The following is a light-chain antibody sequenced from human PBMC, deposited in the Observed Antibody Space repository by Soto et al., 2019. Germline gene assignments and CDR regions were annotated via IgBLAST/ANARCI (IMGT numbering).Light chain of an antibody. Sequence: QSVLTQPRSVSGSPGQSVTISCTGTSSDVGGYNYVSWYQQHPGKAPKLMIYDVSKRPSGVPDRFSGSKSGNPASLTISGPQDEDEADYYCCSYAGSYTYVFGPGTKLTVL. V-gene: IGLV2-11*01. CDR3: CSYAGSYTYV. J-gene: IGLJ1*01. CDR1: SSDVGGYNY. CDR2: DVS.